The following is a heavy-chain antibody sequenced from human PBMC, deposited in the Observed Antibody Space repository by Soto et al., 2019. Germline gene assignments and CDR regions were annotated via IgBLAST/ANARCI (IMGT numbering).Heavy chain of an antibody. D-gene: IGHD2-2*01. J-gene: IGHJ6*03. V-gene: IGHV3-15*01. CDR2: IKSKTDGGTT. CDR3: TTTAPYCSSTSCPTGGLDYYYYMDV. Sequence: GGSLRLSCAASGFTFSNAWMSWVRQAPGKGLEWVGRIKSKTDGGTTDYAAPVKGRFTISRDDSKNTLYLQMNSLKTQGPAVYYCTTTAPYCSSTSCPTGGLDYYYYMDVWGKGTTVTVSS. CDR1: GFTFSNAW.